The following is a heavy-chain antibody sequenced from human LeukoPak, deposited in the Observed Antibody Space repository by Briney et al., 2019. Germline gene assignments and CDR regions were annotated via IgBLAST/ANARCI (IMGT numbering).Heavy chain of an antibody. Sequence: GGSLRLSWAVSGITLSNYGMSWVRQAPGKGLEWVAGISDRGGSTNYADSVKGRFTISRDNPRNTLYLQMNSLRAEDTAVYFCAKRGVVIRAVIIVGFHKEAYYFDYWGQGALVTVSS. CDR1: GITLSNYG. CDR3: AKRGVVIRAVIIVGFHKEAYYFDY. V-gene: IGHV3-23*01. CDR2: ISDRGGST. D-gene: IGHD3-10*01. J-gene: IGHJ4*02.